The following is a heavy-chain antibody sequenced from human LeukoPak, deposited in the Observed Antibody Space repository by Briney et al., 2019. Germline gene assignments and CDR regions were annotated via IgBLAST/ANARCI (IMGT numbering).Heavy chain of an antibody. CDR1: GFTFSSYG. V-gene: IGHV3-30*18. CDR2: ISYDGSNK. CDR3: AKMARRAFDI. J-gene: IGHJ3*02. D-gene: IGHD1-14*01. Sequence: QPGGSLRLSCAASGFTFSSYGMHWVRQAPGKGLEWVAVISYDGSNKYYADSVKGRFTISRDNSKNTLYLQMNSLRAEDTAVYYCAKMARRAFDIWGQGTMVTVSS.